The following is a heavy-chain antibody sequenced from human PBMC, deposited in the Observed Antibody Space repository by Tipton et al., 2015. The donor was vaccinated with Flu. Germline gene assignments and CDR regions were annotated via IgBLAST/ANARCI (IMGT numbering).Heavy chain of an antibody. V-gene: IGHV4-38-2*01. J-gene: IGHJ5*02. D-gene: IGHD4-11*01. CDR1: GQSIGRGYY. CDR3: ARRDYSNYVSEPKNWFDP. Sequence: GLVKPSETLSLTCAVSGQSIGRGYYWDWIRQSPGKGLEWIGNVLQAGNSYYNPSLRSRVTISLDRPNNQFSLRLTSVTAADTAVYYCARRDYSNYVSEPKNWFDPWGQGTLVTVSS. CDR2: VLQAGNS.